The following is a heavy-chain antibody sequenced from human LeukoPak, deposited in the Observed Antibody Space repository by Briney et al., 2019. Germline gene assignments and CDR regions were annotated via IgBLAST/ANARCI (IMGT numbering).Heavy chain of an antibody. CDR1: GGSISSYY. J-gene: IGHJ4*02. CDR2: IYYSGST. D-gene: IGHD3-3*01. CDR3: ACTIFGVGYFDY. Sequence: SETLFLTCTVSGGSISSYYWSWIRQPPGKGLEWIGYIYYSGSTYYNPSLKSRVTISVDTSKNQFSLKLSSVTAADTAVYYCACTIFGVGYFDYWGQGTLVTVSS. V-gene: IGHV4-59*04.